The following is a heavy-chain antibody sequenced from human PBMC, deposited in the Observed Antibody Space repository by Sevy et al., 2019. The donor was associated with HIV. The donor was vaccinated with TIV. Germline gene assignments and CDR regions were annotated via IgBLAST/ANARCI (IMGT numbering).Heavy chain of an antibody. D-gene: IGHD2-2*01. CDR3: ARGEGPAISYGMDV. Sequence: SETLSLTCSVSGGSISSDTYSWSWIRQPPGKGLEWIGYIYHGGSTYYNPSLRSRVTMSVDRSKNQFSLKLSSVTAAVTAVYYCARGEGPAISYGMDVWGQGTTVTVSS. CDR2: IYHGGST. V-gene: IGHV4-30-2*01. CDR1: GGSISSDTYS. J-gene: IGHJ6*02.